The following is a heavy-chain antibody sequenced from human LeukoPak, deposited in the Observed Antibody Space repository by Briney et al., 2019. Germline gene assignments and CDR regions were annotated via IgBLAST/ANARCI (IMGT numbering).Heavy chain of an antibody. V-gene: IGHV3-7*03. CDR1: GFTFISYW. Sequence: GGSLRLSCAASGFTFISYWMSWVRQAPGKGLEWVANIKQDGSEKYYVCSVKGRFTISRDNAKNSLYLQMNSLRAEHTAVYYCAKVGKAARIIGTTSRYYYYYMDVWGKGTTVTISS. D-gene: IGHD1-20*01. CDR2: IKQDGSEK. CDR3: AKVGKAARIIGTTSRYYYYYMDV. J-gene: IGHJ6*03.